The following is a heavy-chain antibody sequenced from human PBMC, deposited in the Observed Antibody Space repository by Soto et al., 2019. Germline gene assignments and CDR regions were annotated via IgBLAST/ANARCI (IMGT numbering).Heavy chain of an antibody. CDR2: VNPILSMS. CDR1: GDTFSFYT. J-gene: IGHJ4*02. Sequence: QVQLVQSGAELKKPGSSVKVSCKASGDTFSFYTINWVRQAPGLGLEWMGRVNPILSMSNYAQKFQGRVTMTADKSTSTAYMELRSLRSEETACYYCATSYGSGYRAFDYWGQGALVTVSS. CDR3: ATSYGSGYRAFDY. V-gene: IGHV1-69*02. D-gene: IGHD3-10*01.